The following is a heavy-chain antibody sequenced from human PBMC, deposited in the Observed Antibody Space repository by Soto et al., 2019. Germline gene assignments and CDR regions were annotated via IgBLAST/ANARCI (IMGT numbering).Heavy chain of an antibody. V-gene: IGHV1-24*01. CDR3: ATDYIVVVPAAIVDY. Sequence: ASVKVSCKVSGYTLTELSMHWVRQAPGKGLEWMGGFDPEDGETIYAQKFQGRVTMTEDTSTDTAYMELSSLRSEDTAVYYCATDYIVVVPAAIVDYWGQGTLVTVSS. CDR1: GYTLTELS. CDR2: FDPEDGET. J-gene: IGHJ4*02. D-gene: IGHD2-2*02.